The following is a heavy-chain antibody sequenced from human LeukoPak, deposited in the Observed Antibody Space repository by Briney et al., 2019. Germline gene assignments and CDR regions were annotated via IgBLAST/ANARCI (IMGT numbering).Heavy chain of an antibody. CDR2: IYTGGNT. J-gene: IGHJ4*02. Sequence: GGSLRLSCAASGFTVDSNYLSWVRQAPGKGLEWVSTIYTGGNTYYAASVKGRFTISRDNSKNTLYVQMNSLRDEDTAVYYCAKDQRWESPHYLDSWGQGTLVTVSS. CDR3: AKDQRWESPHYLDS. CDR1: GFTVDSNY. D-gene: IGHD1-26*01. V-gene: IGHV3-53*01.